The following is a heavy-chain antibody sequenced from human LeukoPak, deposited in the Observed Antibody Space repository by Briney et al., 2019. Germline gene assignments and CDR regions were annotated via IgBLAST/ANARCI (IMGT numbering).Heavy chain of an antibody. J-gene: IGHJ4*02. D-gene: IGHD6-6*01. Sequence: SETLSLTCTVSGGSISSSSYYWGWIRQPPGKGLEWIGSIYYSGSTYYNPSLKSRVTISVDTSKNQFSLKLSSVTAADTAVYYCARGRSNWYSSSPPRYWRQGTLVTVSS. CDR1: GGSISSSSYY. CDR2: IYYSGST. CDR3: ARGRSNWYSSSPPRY. V-gene: IGHV4-39*01.